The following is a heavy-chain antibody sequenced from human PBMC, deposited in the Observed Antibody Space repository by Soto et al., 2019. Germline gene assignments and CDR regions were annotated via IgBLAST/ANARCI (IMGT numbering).Heavy chain of an antibody. V-gene: IGHV3-74*01. J-gene: IGHJ6*02. Sequence: GGSLRLSCAASGFTFSSYWMHWVRQAPGKGLVWVSRINSDGSSTSYADSVKGRFTISRDNAKNTLYLQMNSLRAEDTAVYYCARLGERGLSWSLTGYYNAVSDYYYGMDVWGQGTTVTVSS. CDR3: ARLGERGLSWSLTGYYNAVSDYYYGMDV. CDR1: GFTFSSYW. CDR2: INSDGSST. D-gene: IGHD3-9*01.